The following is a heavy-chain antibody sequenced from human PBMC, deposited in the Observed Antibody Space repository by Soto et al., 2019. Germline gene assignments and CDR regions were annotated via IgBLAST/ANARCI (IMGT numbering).Heavy chain of an antibody. J-gene: IGHJ1*01. CDR1: GFTFSSYS. CDR2: ISSSSSYI. D-gene: IGHD6-19*01. Sequence: GGSLRLSCAASGFTFSSYSMNWVRQAPGKGLEWVSSISSSSSYIYYADSVKGRFTISRDNAKNSLYLQMNSLRAEDTAVYYCAGSGEQWLVPVIAEYFQHWGQGTLVTVSS. V-gene: IGHV3-21*01. CDR3: AGSGEQWLVPVIAEYFQH.